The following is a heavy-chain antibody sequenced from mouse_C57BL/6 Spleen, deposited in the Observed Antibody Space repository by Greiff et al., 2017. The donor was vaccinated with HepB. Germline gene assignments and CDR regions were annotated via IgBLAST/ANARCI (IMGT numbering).Heavy chain of an antibody. CDR1: GFTFSSYA. J-gene: IGHJ1*03. CDR2: ISSGGDYI. V-gene: IGHV5-9-1*02. Sequence: EVKVEESGEGLVKPGGSLKLSCAASGFTFSSYAMSWVRQTPEKRLEWVAYISSGGDYIYYADTVKGRFTISRDNARNTLYLQMSSLKSEDTAMYYCTRGELGYFDVWGTGTTVTVSS. CDR3: TRGELGYFDV. D-gene: IGHD2-12*01.